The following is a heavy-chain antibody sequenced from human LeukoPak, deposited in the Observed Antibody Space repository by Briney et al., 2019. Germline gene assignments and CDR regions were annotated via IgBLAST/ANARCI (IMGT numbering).Heavy chain of an antibody. D-gene: IGHD3-22*01. J-gene: IGHJ4*02. CDR3: AHRQGYYYDSSGYRQTYFDY. Sequence: TLSLTCTVSGDSFTSRTYFWAWIRQPPGQALEWLALIYWDDAKRYSPSLKTRLTITKDTSKNQVVLTMTNMDPVDTATYYCAHRQGYYYDSSGYRQTYFDYWGQGTLVTVSS. CDR1: GDSFTSRTYF. V-gene: IGHV2-5*02. CDR2: IYWDDAK.